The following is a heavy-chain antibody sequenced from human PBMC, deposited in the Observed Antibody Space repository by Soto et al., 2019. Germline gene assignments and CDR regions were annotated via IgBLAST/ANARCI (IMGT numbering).Heavy chain of an antibody. CDR1: GYTFTSYG. Sequence: ASVKVSCKASGYTFTSYGIIWVRQAPGQRLEWMGWINAGNGNTKYSQKFQGRVTITRDTSASTAYMELSSLRSEDTAVYYCARGGYYYGSGSYADYYYYYMDVWGKGTTVTVSS. CDR3: ARGGYYYGSGSYADYYYYYMDV. V-gene: IGHV1-3*01. D-gene: IGHD3-10*01. CDR2: INAGNGNT. J-gene: IGHJ6*03.